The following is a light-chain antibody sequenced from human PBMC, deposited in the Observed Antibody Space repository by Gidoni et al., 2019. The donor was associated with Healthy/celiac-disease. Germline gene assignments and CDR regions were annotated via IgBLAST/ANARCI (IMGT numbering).Light chain of an antibody. CDR3: MQALQTLT. V-gene: IGKV2-28*01. CDR1: QSLLHSNGYNY. Sequence: DIVMTQSPLSLPVTPGEPASISCRSSQSLLHSNGYNYVDCYLQKLGQSPQLMIYLGSNRASGVSDRFSGSVSGTDVTLKISRVEAEDVGVYYCMQALQTLTFGGGTKVEIK. J-gene: IGKJ4*01. CDR2: LGS.